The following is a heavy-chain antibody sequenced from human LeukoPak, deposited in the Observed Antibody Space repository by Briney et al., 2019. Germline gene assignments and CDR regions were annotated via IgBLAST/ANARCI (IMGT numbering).Heavy chain of an antibody. Sequence: GGSLRLSCAASGFTVSSNYMSWVRQAPGKGLEWVSVISGSGGSTYYADSVKGRFTISRDNSKNTLYLQMNSLRAEDTAVYYCAKAHVILWFGDLDYWGQGTLVTVSS. D-gene: IGHD3-10*01. CDR1: GFTVSSNY. J-gene: IGHJ4*02. V-gene: IGHV3-23*01. CDR3: AKAHVILWFGDLDY. CDR2: ISGSGGST.